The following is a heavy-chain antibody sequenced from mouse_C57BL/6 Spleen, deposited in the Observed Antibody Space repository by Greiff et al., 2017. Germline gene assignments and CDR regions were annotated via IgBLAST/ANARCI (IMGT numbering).Heavy chain of an antibody. CDR3: ARSEYYYGSSYVPDY. D-gene: IGHD1-1*01. CDR1: GYTFTSYW. CDR2: IHPNSGST. V-gene: IGHV1-64*01. J-gene: IGHJ2*01. Sequence: QVQLQQPGAELVKPGASVKLSCKASGYTFTSYWMHWVKQRPGQGLEWIGMIHPNSGSTNYNEKFKSKATLTVDKSSSTAYMQLSSLTSEDSAVXYCARSEYYYGSSYVPDYWGQGTTLTVSS.